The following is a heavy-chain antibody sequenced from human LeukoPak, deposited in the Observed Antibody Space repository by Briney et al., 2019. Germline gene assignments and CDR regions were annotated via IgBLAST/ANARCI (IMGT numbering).Heavy chain of an antibody. Sequence: LSLTCTVSGGSISSSSYYWGWIRQPPGKGLEWVSYISSSGSTIYYADSVKGRFTISRDNSKNSLYLQMNSLRTEDTALYYCAKSLRLGELSSLFDYWGQGTLVTVSS. V-gene: IGHV3-11*01. J-gene: IGHJ4*02. CDR1: GGSISSSSYY. CDR2: ISSSGSTI. CDR3: AKSLRLGELSSLFDY. D-gene: IGHD3-16*02.